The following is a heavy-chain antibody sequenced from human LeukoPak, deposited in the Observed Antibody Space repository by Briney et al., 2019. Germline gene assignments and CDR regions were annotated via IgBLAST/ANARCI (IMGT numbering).Heavy chain of an antibody. CDR1: GFTFSSYA. J-gene: IGHJ5*02. D-gene: IGHD6-19*01. V-gene: IGHV3-30-3*02. CDR2: ISYDGSNK. Sequence: GGSLRLSCAASGFTFSSYAMHWVRQAPGKGLEWVAVISYDGSNKYYADSVKGRFTISRDNSKNTLYLQMNSLRAEDTAVYYCAKCNGIAVVRGFDPWGQGTLVTVSS. CDR3: AKCNGIAVVRGFDP.